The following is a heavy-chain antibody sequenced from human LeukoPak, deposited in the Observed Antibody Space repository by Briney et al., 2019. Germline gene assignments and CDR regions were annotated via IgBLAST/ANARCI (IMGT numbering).Heavy chain of an antibody. CDR1: GCTFSSYS. CDR2: ISSSSSYI. V-gene: IGHV3-21*01. J-gene: IGHJ3*02. D-gene: IGHD4-17*01. Sequence: PGRSLRLSCAASGCTFSSYSMYWVHQAPGKGLEWVSSISSSSSYIYYADSVKGRFTISRDNAKNSLYLQMNSLRAEDTAVYYCARDFMTGYGDSIWGQGTMVTVSS. CDR3: ARDFMTGYGDSI.